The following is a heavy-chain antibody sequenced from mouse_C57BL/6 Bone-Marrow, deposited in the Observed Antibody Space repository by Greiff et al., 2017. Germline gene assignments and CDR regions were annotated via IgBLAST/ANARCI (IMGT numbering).Heavy chain of an antibody. CDR3: ARDPPSYYYGSGWFAY. Sequence: EVMLVESGGGLVKPGGSLKLSCAASGFTFSSYAMSWVRQTPEKRLEWVATISDGGSYTYYPDNVKGRFTISRDNATNTLYLQISHLKSEDTAMYYCARDPPSYYYGSGWFAYWGQGTLVTVSA. J-gene: IGHJ3*01. V-gene: IGHV5-4*01. D-gene: IGHD1-1*01. CDR2: ISDGGSYT. CDR1: GFTFSSYA.